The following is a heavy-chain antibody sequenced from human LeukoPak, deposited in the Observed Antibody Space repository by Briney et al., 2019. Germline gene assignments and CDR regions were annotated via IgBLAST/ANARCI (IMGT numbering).Heavy chain of an antibody. CDR1: GGSISSGSYY. J-gene: IGHJ6*03. CDR3: ARESGIVYMDV. D-gene: IGHD2-15*01. V-gene: IGHV4-61*02. Sequence: SETLSLTCTVSGGSISSGSYYWSWIRQPAGKGLEWIGRIYTSGSTNYNPSLKSRVTISVDTSKNQFSLKLSSVTAADTAVYYCARESGIVYMDVWGKGTTVTVSS. CDR2: IYTSGST.